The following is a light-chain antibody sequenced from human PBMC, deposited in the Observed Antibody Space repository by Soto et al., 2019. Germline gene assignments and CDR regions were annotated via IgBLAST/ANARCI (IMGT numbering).Light chain of an antibody. CDR3: QQYQSLT. V-gene: IGKV3-20*01. Sequence: IVLTQSPAILALSPGDRATLSCRASPSVYSSYLSWYQHKPGQAPRLLIHGASIRVTGIPDRFSGSGSGTDFTLTITRLEPEDFAVYYCQQYQSLTFGGGTKVDIK. CDR1: PSVYSSY. J-gene: IGKJ4*01. CDR2: GAS.